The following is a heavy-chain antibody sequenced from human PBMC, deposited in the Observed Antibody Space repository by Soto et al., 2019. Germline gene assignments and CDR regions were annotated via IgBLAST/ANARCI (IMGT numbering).Heavy chain of an antibody. D-gene: IGHD6-19*01. CDR1: GFTFSSYE. J-gene: IGHJ3*02. CDR3: ARGTEESSGGAFDI. CDR2: ISSSGSTI. V-gene: IGHV3-48*03. Sequence: QLGGSLRLSCAASGFTFSSYEMNWVRQAPGKGLEWVSYISSSGSTIYYADSVKGRFTISRDNAKNSPYLQMNSLRAEDTAVYYCARGTEESSGGAFDIWGQGTMVTVSS.